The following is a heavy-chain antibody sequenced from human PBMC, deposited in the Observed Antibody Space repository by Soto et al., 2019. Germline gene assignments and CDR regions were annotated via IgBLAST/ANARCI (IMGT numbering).Heavy chain of an antibody. CDR2: ISSSSSYI. CDR3: ARDPPLRWLPDAFDI. Sequence: GGSLRLSCAASGFTFSSYSMNWVRQAPGKGLEWVSSISSSSSYIYYADSVKGRFTISRDNAKNSLYLQMNSLRAEDTAVYYCARDPPLRWLPDAFDIWGQGTMVTVSS. D-gene: IGHD5-12*01. J-gene: IGHJ3*02. V-gene: IGHV3-21*01. CDR1: GFTFSSYS.